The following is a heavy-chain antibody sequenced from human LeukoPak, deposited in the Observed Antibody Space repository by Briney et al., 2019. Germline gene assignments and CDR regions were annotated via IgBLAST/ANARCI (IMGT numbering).Heavy chain of an antibody. V-gene: IGHV1-8*01. Sequence: ASVKVSCKASGYTFTSYDINWVRQATGQGLEWMGWMNPNSGDTAYAQKFQGRVTMTRDTSIRTAYMELSSLRSEDTAVYYCATATSGWYSSWFDPWGQGTLVTVP. CDR1: GYTFTSYD. J-gene: IGHJ5*02. D-gene: IGHD6-19*01. CDR2: MNPNSGDT. CDR3: ATATSGWYSSWFDP.